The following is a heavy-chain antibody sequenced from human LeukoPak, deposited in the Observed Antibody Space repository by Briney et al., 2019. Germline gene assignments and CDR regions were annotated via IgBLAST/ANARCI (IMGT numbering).Heavy chain of an antibody. V-gene: IGHV1-18*01. Sequence: ASVKVSCKASGYNFTNYGISWVRQAPGHGLEWMGWISVYSGDTNYAHKLQDRVTMTTDTSTSTAFMELRGLRSDDTAFYYCARAPSFGDYGGDSWGQGALVTVSS. CDR3: ARAPSFGDYGGDS. J-gene: IGHJ5*01. CDR2: ISVYSGDT. D-gene: IGHD4-17*01. CDR1: GYNFTNYG.